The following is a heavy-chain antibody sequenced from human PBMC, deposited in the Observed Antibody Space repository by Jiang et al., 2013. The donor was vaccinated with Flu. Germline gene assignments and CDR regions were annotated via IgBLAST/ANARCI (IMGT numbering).Heavy chain of an antibody. Sequence: GPGLVKPSETLSLTCSLSAGSITRTSYFWGWVRQAPGKRLEWIGSFSSGGGPSYNPSLKSRVTISVDTSKNQFSLTLTSVTVADTAVYYCVRDKGGSDLEYSLDWWGQGSLVTVSS. J-gene: IGHJ4*02. V-gene: IGHV4-39*02. CDR2: FSSGGGP. D-gene: IGHD2/OR15-2a*01. CDR3: VRDKGGSDLEYSLDW. CDR1: AGSITRTSYF.